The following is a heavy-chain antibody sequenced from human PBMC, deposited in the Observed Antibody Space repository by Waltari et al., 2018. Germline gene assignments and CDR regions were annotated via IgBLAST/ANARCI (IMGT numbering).Heavy chain of an antibody. Sequence: QVQLVESGGGVVQPGRSLRLSCAASGFTFRSYAMPWVRPAPGKGLEWVAVISYDGSNKYYADSVKGRFTISRDNSKNTLYLQMNSLRAEDTAVYYCARDRAVAGTAAYDYWGQGTLVTVSS. D-gene: IGHD6-19*01. J-gene: IGHJ4*02. CDR2: ISYDGSNK. V-gene: IGHV3-30*04. CDR1: GFTFRSYA. CDR3: ARDRAVAGTAAYDY.